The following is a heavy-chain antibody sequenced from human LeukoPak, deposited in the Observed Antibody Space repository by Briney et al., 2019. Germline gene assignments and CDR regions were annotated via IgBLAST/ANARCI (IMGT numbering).Heavy chain of an antibody. CDR1: GFTVSSNY. CDR2: IYSGGST. CDR3: AGRVTGYSSGYVY. V-gene: IGHV3-53*01. J-gene: IGHJ4*02. D-gene: IGHD5-18*01. Sequence: PGGFLRLSCAASGFTVSSNYMSWVRQAPGKGLEWVSVIYSGGSTYYADSVKGRFTISRDNSENIVYLQMNNLRAEDTAVYYCAGRVTGYSSGYVYWGQGTLVTVSS.